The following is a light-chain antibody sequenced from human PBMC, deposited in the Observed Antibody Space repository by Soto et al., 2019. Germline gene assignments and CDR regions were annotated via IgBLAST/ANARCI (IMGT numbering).Light chain of an antibody. CDR3: QQYYSVPTIN. CDR1: QSILDYANNKNY. CDR2: WAS. J-gene: IGKJ5*01. V-gene: IGKV4-1*01. Sequence: IVMTQSPDSLAVYLGERATINCTSSQSILDYANNKNYLACDQQKPGQPHELIIYWASNRESGVPDRFSGSGSGSDCTLTINILQAEDVAVYYCQQYYSVPTINFGQGKRLEIK.